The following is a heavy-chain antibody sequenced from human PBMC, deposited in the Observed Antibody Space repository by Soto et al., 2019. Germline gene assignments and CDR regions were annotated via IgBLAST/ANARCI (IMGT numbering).Heavy chain of an antibody. CDR3: ARGPRYYDFWSGYSWFDP. CDR1: GGSFSGYY. J-gene: IGHJ5*02. CDR2: INHSGST. D-gene: IGHD3-3*01. V-gene: IGHV4-34*01. Sequence: QVQLQQWGAGLLKPSETLSLTCAVYGGSFSGYYWRWIRQPPGKGLEWIGEINHSGSTNYNPSLKSRVTISVDTSKNQFSLKLSSVTAADTAVYYCARGPRYYDFWSGYSWFDPWGQGTLVTVSS.